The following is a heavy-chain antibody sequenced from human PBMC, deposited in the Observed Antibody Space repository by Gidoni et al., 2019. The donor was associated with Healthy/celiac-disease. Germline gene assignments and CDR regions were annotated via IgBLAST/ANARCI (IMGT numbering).Heavy chain of an antibody. CDR1: GFTFSSYS. CDR2: ISSSSSYI. V-gene: IGHV3-21*01. D-gene: IGHD3-10*01. J-gene: IGHJ2*01. CDR3: ARGERGYYGSGSYRYWYFDL. Sequence: EVQLVESGGGLVKPGGSLRLSCAASGFTFSSYSMNWVRQAPGKGLEWVSSISSSSSYIYYADSVKGRFTISRDNAKNLLYLQMNSLRAEDTAVYYCARGERGYYGSGSYRYWYFDLWGRGTLVTVSS.